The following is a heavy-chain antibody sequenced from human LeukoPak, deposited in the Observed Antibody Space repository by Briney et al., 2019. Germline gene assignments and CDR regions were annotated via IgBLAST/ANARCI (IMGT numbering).Heavy chain of an antibody. V-gene: IGHV4-59*08. Sequence: SETLSLTCTVSGGSISSYYWSWIRQPPGKGLEWIGYIYYSGSTNYNPSLKSRVTISVDTSKNQFSLKLSSVTAADTAVYYCARQGPYYGSGSYYTRYYYYMDVWGKGTTVTISS. D-gene: IGHD3-10*01. CDR3: ARQGPYYGSGSYYTRYYYYMDV. CDR1: GGSISSYY. J-gene: IGHJ6*03. CDR2: IYYSGST.